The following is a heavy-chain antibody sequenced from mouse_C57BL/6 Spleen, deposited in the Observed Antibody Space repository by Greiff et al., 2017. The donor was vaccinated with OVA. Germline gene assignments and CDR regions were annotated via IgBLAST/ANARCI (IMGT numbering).Heavy chain of an antibody. D-gene: IGHD1-1*01. CDR2: IDPSDSEN. CDR1: GYTFTSYW. Sequence: QVQLQQPGAELVRPGSSVKLSCKASGYTFTSYWMHWVKQRPIQGLEWIGNIDPSDSENHYNQKFKDKATLTVDKSSSTAYMQLSSLTSEDSAVYYCARGGGTTVVARDYFDYWGQGTTLTVSS. J-gene: IGHJ2*01. CDR3: ARGGGTTVVARDYFDY. V-gene: IGHV1-52*01.